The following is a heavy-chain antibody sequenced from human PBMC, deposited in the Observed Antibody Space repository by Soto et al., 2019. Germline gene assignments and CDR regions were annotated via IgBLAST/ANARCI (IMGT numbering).Heavy chain of an antibody. CDR3: ARVVTATNGMDV. CDR2: IIPIFGTA. V-gene: IGHV1-69*13. CDR1: GGTFSSYA. D-gene: IGHD2-21*02. Sequence: AVKVSCKASGGTFSSYAISWVRQAPGQGLEWMGGIIPIFGTANYAQKFQGRVTITADESTSTAYMELSSLRSEDTAVYYCARVVTATNGMDVWGQGTTVTAP. J-gene: IGHJ6*02.